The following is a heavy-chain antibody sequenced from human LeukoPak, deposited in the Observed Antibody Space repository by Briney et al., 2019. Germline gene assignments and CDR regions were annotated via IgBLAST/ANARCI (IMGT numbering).Heavy chain of an antibody. J-gene: IGHJ4*02. V-gene: IGHV1-2*02. CDR3: ARDRGSSWYVDY. CDR2: INPSSGGT. CDR1: GYTFTSYY. Sequence: SVKVSCKTSGYTFTSYYIHWVRQAPGQGLEWMGWINPSSGGTEYAQKFQGRVTMTGDTSISTAYMELSRLRSDNTAVYYCARDRGSSWYVDYWGQGTLVTVSS. D-gene: IGHD6-13*01.